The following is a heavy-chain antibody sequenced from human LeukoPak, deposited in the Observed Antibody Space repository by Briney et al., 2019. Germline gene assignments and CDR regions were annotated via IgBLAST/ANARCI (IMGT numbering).Heavy chain of an antibody. Sequence: GASVKGSCKASGYTFTSYDINRVRQATGQGLEWMGWMNPNSGNTGYAQKFQGRVTMTRNTSISTAYMELSSLRSEDTAVYYCARGLRGYCSSTSCWPYYYYYYMDVWGKGTTVTVSS. CDR2: MNPNSGNT. CDR3: ARGLRGYCSSTSCWPYYYYYYMDV. CDR1: GYTFTSYD. D-gene: IGHD2-2*01. J-gene: IGHJ6*03. V-gene: IGHV1-8*01.